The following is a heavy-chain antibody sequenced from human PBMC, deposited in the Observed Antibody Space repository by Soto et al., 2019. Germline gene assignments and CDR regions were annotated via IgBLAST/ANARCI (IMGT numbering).Heavy chain of an antibody. CDR3: AKGIEWEVSRALDY. Sequence: EVQLLESGGGLVQPGGSLRLSCAASGFSLRNYAVSWVRQAPGKGLEWVSDISGGGSNTFYADSVKGRFTISRDNSKNKVYPPIKNLRVEETGGYYCAKGIEWEVSRALDYWGQGTLVTVSS. D-gene: IGHD1-26*01. CDR1: GFSLRNYA. V-gene: IGHV3-23*01. J-gene: IGHJ4*02. CDR2: ISGGGSNT.